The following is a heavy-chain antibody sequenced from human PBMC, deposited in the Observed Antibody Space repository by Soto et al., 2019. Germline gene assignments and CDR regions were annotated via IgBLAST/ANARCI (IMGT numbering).Heavy chain of an antibody. CDR3: ARELQGLYYFDF. V-gene: IGHV1-3*01. Sequence: ASVKVSCKASEYTFTSYVMHWVRQAPGQSLEWIGWINAGNGHTKYSQKFQDRVTITRDTSANTAYMELSRLRSEDTAVYYCARELQGLYYFDFWGQGALVTVSS. CDR1: EYTFTSYV. CDR2: INAGNGHT. J-gene: IGHJ4*02. D-gene: IGHD4-4*01.